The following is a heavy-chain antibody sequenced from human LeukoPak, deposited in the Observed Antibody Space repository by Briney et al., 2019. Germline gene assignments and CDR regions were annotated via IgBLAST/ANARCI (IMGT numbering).Heavy chain of an antibody. D-gene: IGHD2-2*01. CDR3: ARDTRYCSSTSCYYYYGMDV. Sequence: GGSLRLSCAASGFTFSNYWMSWVRQAPGKGLEWVANIKQDGSNKYYADSVKGRFTISRDSSKNTLYLQMNSLRAEDTAVYYCARDTRYCSSTSCYYYYGMDVWGQGTTVTVSS. CDR1: GFTFSNYW. V-gene: IGHV3-7*01. CDR2: IKQDGSNK. J-gene: IGHJ6*02.